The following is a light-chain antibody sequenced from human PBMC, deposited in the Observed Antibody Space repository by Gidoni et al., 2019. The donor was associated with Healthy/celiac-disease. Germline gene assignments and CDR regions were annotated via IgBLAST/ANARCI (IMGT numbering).Light chain of an antibody. J-gene: IGKJ4*01. Sequence: GDRVTITCRASQGISSYLAWYQQKPGKAPKLLIYAASTLQSGVPSRFSGSGSGTEFTLTISSLQPEDFATYYGQQLNSYPLFGGGTKVEIK. CDR2: AAS. V-gene: IGKV1-9*01. CDR3: QQLNSYPL. CDR1: QGISSY.